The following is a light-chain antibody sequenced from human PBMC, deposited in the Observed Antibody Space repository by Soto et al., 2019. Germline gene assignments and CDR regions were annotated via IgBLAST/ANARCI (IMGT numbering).Light chain of an antibody. Sequence: QSVLTQPPSASGTPGQRVTISCSGSSSNIGSNIVNWYQHLPGSAPKVLIHSNNQRPSGVTDRFSGSKSGTSASLAISGLQSDDEADYYCAAWDASMSGYVFGTGTKVTVL. CDR2: SNN. J-gene: IGLJ1*01. CDR1: SSNIGSNI. V-gene: IGLV1-44*01. CDR3: AAWDASMSGYV.